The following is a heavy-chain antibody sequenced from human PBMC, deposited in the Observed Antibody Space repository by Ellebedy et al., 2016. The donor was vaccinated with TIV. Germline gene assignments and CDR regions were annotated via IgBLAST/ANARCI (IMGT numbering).Heavy chain of an antibody. J-gene: IGHJ4*02. CDR2: ISHTGST. D-gene: IGHD3-10*01. CDR3: AAEVTMVRGLIVH. V-gene: IGHV4-59*01. Sequence: GSLRLXXTVSGGSMSTNYWSWIRQPPGKGLEWIGYISHTGSTNYSPSLNSRVTISVDTSKNQFSLKLTSVTAADTAVDYCAAEVTMVRGLIVHWGQGTLVTVSS. CDR1: GGSMSTNY.